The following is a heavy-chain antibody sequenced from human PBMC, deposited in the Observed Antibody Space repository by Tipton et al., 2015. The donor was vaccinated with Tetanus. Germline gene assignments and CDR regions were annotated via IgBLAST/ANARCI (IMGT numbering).Heavy chain of an antibody. V-gene: IGHV4-4*07. J-gene: IGHJ5*02. CDR2: VDRSGTT. CDR1: GGSISGYY. CDR3: ARGSDIVVVPGVTRADWFDP. D-gene: IGHD2-2*01. Sequence: TLSLTCIVSGGSISGYYWSWIRQPAGKGLEWIGRVDRSGTTTYNPSLKGRVTMSLDTSKNQFSLKLTSVTAADTAMYYCARGSDIVVVPGVTRADWFDPWGQGTLVTVSS.